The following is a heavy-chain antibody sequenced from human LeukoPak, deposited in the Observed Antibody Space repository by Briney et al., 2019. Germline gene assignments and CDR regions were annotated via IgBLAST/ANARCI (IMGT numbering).Heavy chain of an antibody. CDR1: GIAFSTYG. CDR2: ICTDGSNK. CDR3: ASAAGAFDF. V-gene: IGHV3-33*01. Sequence: PGGSLKLSCTASGIAFSTYGIHWVRQAPGKGLEWVAVICTDGSNKYYADSVKGRFTISRDNSKNTLWLQMNSLRAEDTAVYYCASAAGAFDFWGQGTMVTVSS. D-gene: IGHD6-13*01. J-gene: IGHJ3*01.